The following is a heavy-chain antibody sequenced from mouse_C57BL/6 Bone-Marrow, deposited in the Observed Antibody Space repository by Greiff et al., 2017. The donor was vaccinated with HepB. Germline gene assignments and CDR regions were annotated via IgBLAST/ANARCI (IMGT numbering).Heavy chain of an antibody. Sequence: EVQGVESGPELVKPGASVKISCKASGYSFTDYNMNWVKQSNGKSLEWIGVINPNYGTTSYNQKFKGKATLTVDQSSSTAYMQLNRLTSEDSAVYYCARCPMVTTPYYAMDYWGQGTSVTVSS. CDR3: ARCPMVTTPYYAMDY. CDR1: GYSFTDYN. J-gene: IGHJ4*01. V-gene: IGHV1-39*01. CDR2: INPNYGTT. D-gene: IGHD2-2*01.